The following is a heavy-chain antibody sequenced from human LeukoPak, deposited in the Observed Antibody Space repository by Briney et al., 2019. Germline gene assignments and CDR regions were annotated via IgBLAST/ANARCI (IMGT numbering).Heavy chain of an antibody. J-gene: IGHJ5*01. Sequence: SETLSLTCTVSGGSISSYYWSWIRQPPGKGLEWIGYIYYSGSTDYNPPLKSRVTISVDTSKNQFSLKLSSVTAADTAVYYCARHALGYCSGGSCYDGWFDSWGQGTLVTVSS. CDR3: ARHALGYCSGGSCYDGWFDS. CDR1: GGSISSYY. V-gene: IGHV4-59*08. CDR2: IYYSGST. D-gene: IGHD2-15*01.